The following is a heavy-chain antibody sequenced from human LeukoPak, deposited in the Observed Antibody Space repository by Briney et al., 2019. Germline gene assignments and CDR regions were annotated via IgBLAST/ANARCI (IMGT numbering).Heavy chain of an antibody. CDR1: GGSISSGDYY. V-gene: IGHV4-30-4*01. Sequence: SETLSLTCTVSGGSISSGDYYWSWIRQPPEKGLEWIGYIYYSGSTYYNPSLKSRVTISVDTSKNQFSLKLSSVTAADTAVYYCARGRYCSGGSCYFFDYWGQGTLVTVSS. CDR2: IYYSGST. CDR3: ARGRYCSGGSCYFFDY. D-gene: IGHD2-15*01. J-gene: IGHJ4*02.